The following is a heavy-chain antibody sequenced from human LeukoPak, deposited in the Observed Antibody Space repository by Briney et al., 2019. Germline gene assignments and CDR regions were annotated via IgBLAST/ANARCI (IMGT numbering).Heavy chain of an antibody. CDR3: GKHESGSKY. CDR1: GFIFSTYG. Sequence: GGSLRLSCAVSGFIFSTYGMHWVRQAPGKGLEWVAYIRPGETDKYYAGSVKGRFTISRDNSKNTLYLQMNSLRAEDTAVYYCGKHESGSKYWGQGTLVTVSS. CDR2: IRPGETDK. V-gene: IGHV3-30*02. J-gene: IGHJ4*02. D-gene: IGHD3-22*01.